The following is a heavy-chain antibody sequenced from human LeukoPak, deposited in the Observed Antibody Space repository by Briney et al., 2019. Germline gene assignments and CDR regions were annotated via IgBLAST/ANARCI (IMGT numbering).Heavy chain of an antibody. J-gene: IGHJ4*02. V-gene: IGHV1-69*05. D-gene: IGHD6-19*01. CDR2: ISPIFGTA. Sequence: ASVKVSCKASGGTFSSYAISWVRQAPGQGLEWMGRISPIFGTANYAQKFQGRVTITTDESTSTAYLELSSLRSEDTAVYYCARDAQYSSGRRTFDYWGQGTLVTVSS. CDR1: GGTFSSYA. CDR3: ARDAQYSSGRRTFDY.